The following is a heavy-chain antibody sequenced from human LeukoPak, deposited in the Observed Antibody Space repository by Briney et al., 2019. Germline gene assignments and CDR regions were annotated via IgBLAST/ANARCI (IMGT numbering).Heavy chain of an antibody. J-gene: IGHJ4*02. Sequence: GGSLRLSCAASGFTFSIYSMNWVRQAPGKGLEWLSYITSTSGTVYYADSVKGRFTVSRDNAKNSLFLQMNSLRAEDTAFYYCARDGPDYWGQGSLVTVSS. CDR2: ITSTSGTV. CDR1: GFTFSIYS. CDR3: ARDGPDY. V-gene: IGHV3-48*04.